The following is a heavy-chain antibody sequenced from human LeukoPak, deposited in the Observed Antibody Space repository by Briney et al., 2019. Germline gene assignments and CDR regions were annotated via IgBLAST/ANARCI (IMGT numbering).Heavy chain of an antibody. D-gene: IGHD1-7*01. J-gene: IGHJ4*02. V-gene: IGHV1-2*02. Sequence: GASVKVSCKASGYTFTGYYMHWARQAPGQGLEWMGWINPNSGGTNYAQKFQGRVTMTRDTSISTAYMELSRLRSDDTAVYYCARNLKYPSYYFDYWGQGTLVTVSS. CDR2: INPNSGGT. CDR3: ARNLKYPSYYFDY. CDR1: GYTFTGYY.